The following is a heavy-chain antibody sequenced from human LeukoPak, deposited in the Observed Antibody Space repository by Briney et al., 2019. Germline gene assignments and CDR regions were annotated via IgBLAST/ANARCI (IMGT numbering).Heavy chain of an antibody. J-gene: IGHJ4*02. V-gene: IGHV1-18*01. CDR3: ARDLKYGDYPFFDY. Sequence: ASVKVSCKASGYTFTSYGISWVRQAPGQGLEWMGWISAYNGDTNYAQKLQGRVTMTTDTSTSTAYMELRSLRSDDTAVYYCARDLKYGDYPFFDYWGQGTLVTVSS. D-gene: IGHD4-17*01. CDR1: GYTFTSYG. CDR2: ISAYNGDT.